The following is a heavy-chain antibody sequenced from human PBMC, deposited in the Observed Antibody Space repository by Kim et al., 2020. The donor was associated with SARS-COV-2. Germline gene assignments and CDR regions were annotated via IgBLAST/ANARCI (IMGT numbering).Heavy chain of an antibody. V-gene: IGHV1-69*01. J-gene: IGHJ4*02. Sequence: NYAQKFQGRGTITADESTSTAYMELSSLRSEDTAVYYCARDLPYSGGFDYWGQGTLVTVSS. D-gene: IGHD1-26*01. CDR3: ARDLPYSGGFDY.